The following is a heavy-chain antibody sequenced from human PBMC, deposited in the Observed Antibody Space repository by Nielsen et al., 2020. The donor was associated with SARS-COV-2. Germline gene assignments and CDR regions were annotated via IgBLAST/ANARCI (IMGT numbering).Heavy chain of an antibody. CDR1: GGSSNSSDYC. Sequence: SETLSLTCTVSGGSSNSSDYCWGWIRQPPGKKLEWIGTIYYSGSMDYNPSLKSRVTVSVDTSKSQISLKLRSVTAADTAVYFFARGIGDSCGRPWLAYFDSWGQGTLVNVSS. D-gene: IGHD6-19*01. J-gene: IGHJ4*02. CDR3: ARGIGDSCGRPWLAYFDS. V-gene: IGHV4-39*01. CDR2: IYYSGSM.